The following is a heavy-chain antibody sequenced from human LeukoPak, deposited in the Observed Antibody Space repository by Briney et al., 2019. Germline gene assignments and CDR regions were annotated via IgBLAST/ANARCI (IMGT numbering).Heavy chain of an antibody. J-gene: IGHJ5*02. D-gene: IGHD3-3*01. CDR3: ARDPSGITIVGVVIGNWFDP. CDR2: INPNSGGT. CDR1: GYTFTGYY. Sequence: ASVKVSCKASGYTFTGYYMHWVRQAPGQGLEWMGWINPNSGGTNYAQKFQGRVTMTRDTSISTAYMELSRLRSDDTAVYYCARDPSGITIVGVVIGNWFDPWGQGTLVTVSS. V-gene: IGHV1-2*02.